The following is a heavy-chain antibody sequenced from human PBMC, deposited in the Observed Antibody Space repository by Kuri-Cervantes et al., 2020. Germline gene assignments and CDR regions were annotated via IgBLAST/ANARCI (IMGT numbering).Heavy chain of an antibody. V-gene: IGHV3-30*02. J-gene: IGHJ4*02. CDR1: GFTFSSYG. Sequence: GESLKISCAASGFTFSSYGMHWVRQAPGKGLEWVAFIRYDGSNKYYADSVKGRFTISRDNSKNTLYLQMNSLRAEDTAVYYCARQDYYGSGIDYWGQGTLVTVSS. CDR3: ARQDYYGSGIDY. D-gene: IGHD3-10*01. CDR2: IRYDGSNK.